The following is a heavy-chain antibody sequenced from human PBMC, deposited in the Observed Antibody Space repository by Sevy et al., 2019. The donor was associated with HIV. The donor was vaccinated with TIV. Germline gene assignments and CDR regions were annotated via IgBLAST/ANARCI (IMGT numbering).Heavy chain of an antibody. V-gene: IGHV3-30*02. CDR3: VKGPHPAVTTSYGLDV. Sequence: GGSLRLSCVASGFIFSSYGMHWVRQAPGKGLEWVTFIRNDGSTKYYSHSVRGRFAISRDNSKSTVYLQMNSLRPEDTAVYYCVKGPHPAVTTSYGLDVWGQGTTVTVSS. CDR2: IRNDGSTK. CDR1: GFIFSSYG. J-gene: IGHJ6*02. D-gene: IGHD4-17*01.